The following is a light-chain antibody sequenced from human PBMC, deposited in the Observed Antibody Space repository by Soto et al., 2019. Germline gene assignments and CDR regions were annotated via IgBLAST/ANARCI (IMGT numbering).Light chain of an antibody. V-gene: IGKV1-6*01. J-gene: IGKJ4*01. Sequence: AIEMTQSPSSLSAAVGDRVTITCRASQCIGSDLAWYQQRPGRAPKLLIYASSSLQNGVPSRFSASGSGTDVILKISSLQLEDLGTYYCLPDYHYLTCGGGTKVEVK. CDR2: ASS. CDR3: LPDYHYLT. CDR1: QCIGSD.